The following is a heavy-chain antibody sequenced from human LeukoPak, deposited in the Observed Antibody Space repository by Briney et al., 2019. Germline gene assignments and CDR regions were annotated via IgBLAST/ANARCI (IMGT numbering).Heavy chain of an antibody. V-gene: IGHV3-74*01. D-gene: IGHD3-16*01. CDR1: GFTFSSYW. CDR2: IASDGSST. CDR3: ARGGGLDV. Sequence: GGSLRLSCAASGFTFSSYWMNWVRQAPGKGLVWVSRIASDGSSTTYADSVKGRFSISRDNAKNTLYLQMNSLRVEDTAVYYCARGGGLDVWGQGATVTVSS. J-gene: IGHJ6*02.